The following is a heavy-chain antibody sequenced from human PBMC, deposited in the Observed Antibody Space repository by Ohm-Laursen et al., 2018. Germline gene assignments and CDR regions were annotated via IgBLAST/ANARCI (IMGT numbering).Heavy chain of an antibody. CDR3: ARLPDHSGWPFDY. CDR1: DAAFRRDY. J-gene: IGHJ4*02. D-gene: IGHD6-19*01. CDR2: IHYGGRT. V-gene: IGHV4-59*12. Sequence: SETLSLTCIVSDAAFRRDYWTWIRQFPGREMEWIGYIHYGGRTVYNPSLRSRLTMSIDTSKNQFSLRLTSATAADMAIYYCARLPDHSGWPFDYWGQGTLVTVSS.